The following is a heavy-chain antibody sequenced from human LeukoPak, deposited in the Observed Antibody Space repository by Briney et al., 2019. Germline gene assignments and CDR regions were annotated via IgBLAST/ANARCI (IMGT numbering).Heavy chain of an antibody. J-gene: IGHJ3*02. CDR3: ARTRRLPTVPRRFAFDI. Sequence: SQTLSLTCTVSGGSISSGGYYWSWIRQPPGKGLEWIGYIYHSGSTYYNPSLKSRVTISVDRSKNQFSLKLSSVTAADTAVYYCARTRRLPTVPRRFAFDIWGQGTMVTVSS. CDR2: IYHSGST. D-gene: IGHD6-6*01. V-gene: IGHV4-30-2*01. CDR1: GGSISSGGYY.